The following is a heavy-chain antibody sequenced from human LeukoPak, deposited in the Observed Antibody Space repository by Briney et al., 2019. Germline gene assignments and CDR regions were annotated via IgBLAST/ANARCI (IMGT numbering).Heavy chain of an antibody. CDR2: IYYSGRT. V-gene: IGHV4-59*08. CDR3: ARQLPPHYCSGGSCYSQYFDY. J-gene: IGHJ4*02. Sequence: SETLSLTCTVSGGSISSYYWSWIRQPPGKGLEWIGYIYYSGRTNYNPSLKSRVTISVDTSKNQFSLKLSSVTAADTAVYYCARQLPPHYCSGGSCYSQYFDYWGQGTLVTVSS. CDR1: GGSISSYY. D-gene: IGHD2-15*01.